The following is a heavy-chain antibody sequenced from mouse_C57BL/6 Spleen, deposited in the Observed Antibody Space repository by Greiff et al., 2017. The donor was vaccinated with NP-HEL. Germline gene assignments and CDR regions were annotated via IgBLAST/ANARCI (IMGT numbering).Heavy chain of an antibody. Sequence: EVKLQESGPELVKPGASVKIPCKASGYTFTDFNMDWVKQSHGKSLEWIGDINPNNGGTIYNQKFKGKATLTVDKSSSTAYMELRSLTSEDTAVYYCARRRGNRYYAMDYWGQGTSVTVSS. CDR1: GYTFTDFN. V-gene: IGHV1-18*01. J-gene: IGHJ4*01. CDR2: INPNNGGT. CDR3: ARRRGNRYYAMDY. D-gene: IGHD2-1*01.